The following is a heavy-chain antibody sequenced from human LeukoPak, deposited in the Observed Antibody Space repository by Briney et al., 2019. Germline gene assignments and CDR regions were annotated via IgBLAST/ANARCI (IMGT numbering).Heavy chain of an antibody. V-gene: IGHV4-34*01. D-gene: IGHD3-22*01. J-gene: IGHJ4*02. CDR2: INHSGST. Sequence: SETLSLTCAVYGGSFSGYYWSWIRQPPGKGLEWIGEINHSGSTNYNPSLKSRVTISVDTSKNQSSLKLSSVPAADTAVYYCARVGYYDSSGYYRAVGYWGQGTLVTVSS. CDR3: ARVGYYDSSGYYRAVGY. CDR1: GGSFSGYY.